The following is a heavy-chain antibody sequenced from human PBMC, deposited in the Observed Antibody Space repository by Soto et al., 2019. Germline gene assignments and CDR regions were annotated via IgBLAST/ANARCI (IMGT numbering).Heavy chain of an antibody. V-gene: IGHV3-30-3*01. CDR3: ARDFSGSGRRYYYGMDV. Sequence: GGSLRLSCAASGFTFSSYAMHWVRQAPGKGLEWVAVISYDGSNKYYADSVKGRFTISRDNSKNTLYLQMNSLRAEDTAVYYCARDFSGSGRRYYYGMDVWGQGTTVTVSS. CDR1: GFTFSSYA. CDR2: ISYDGSNK. D-gene: IGHD3-10*01. J-gene: IGHJ6*02.